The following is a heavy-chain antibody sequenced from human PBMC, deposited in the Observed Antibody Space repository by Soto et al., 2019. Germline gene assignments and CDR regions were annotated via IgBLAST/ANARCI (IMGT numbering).Heavy chain of an antibody. Sequence: PGESLKISCKGSGYSVAGYWSTWVRQKQGKGLEWMGRIDPSDSQTYYSPSFRGHVTISVTKSITTVFLQWSSLRASDTAMYYCARQIYDSDTGPNFQYYFDSWGQGTPVTVSS. J-gene: IGHJ4*02. D-gene: IGHD3-22*01. CDR3: ARQIYDSDTGPNFQYYFDS. V-gene: IGHV5-10-1*01. CDR1: GYSVAGYW. CDR2: IDPSDSQT.